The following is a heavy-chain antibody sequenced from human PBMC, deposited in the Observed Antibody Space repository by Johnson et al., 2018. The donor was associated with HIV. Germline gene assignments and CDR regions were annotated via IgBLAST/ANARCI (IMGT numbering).Heavy chain of an antibody. CDR1: GFPFSTYA. CDR2: ISYDGTTK. Sequence: QVQLVESGGGVVQPGRSLRLSCVASGFPFSTYAIHWVRQAPGQGLEWVAVISYDGTTKYYADSVQGRLTISRDSSRNTLYLEMNSLRAEDTAVYYCARGAPRAINAFDSWGQGTLITVSS. V-gene: IGHV3-30-3*01. D-gene: IGHD6-6*01. J-gene: IGHJ3*02. CDR3: ARGAPRAINAFDS.